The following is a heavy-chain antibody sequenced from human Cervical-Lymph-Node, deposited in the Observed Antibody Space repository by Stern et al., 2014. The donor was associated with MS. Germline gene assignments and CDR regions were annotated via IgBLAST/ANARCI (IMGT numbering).Heavy chain of an antibody. Sequence: VQLVESGGDLVQPGRSLKLSCTASGFSFGDYVMSWFRQAPGRGLEWVGLITNGGTTEYAASVRGRFTISRDDSKSIAYLQMNSLETEDTAVYYCNREKWGGDVYNWYDPWGQGTLVTVSS. CDR2: ITNGGTT. D-gene: IGHD3-16*01. V-gene: IGHV3-49*03. CDR1: GFSFGDYV. J-gene: IGHJ5*02. CDR3: NREKWGGDVYNWYDP.